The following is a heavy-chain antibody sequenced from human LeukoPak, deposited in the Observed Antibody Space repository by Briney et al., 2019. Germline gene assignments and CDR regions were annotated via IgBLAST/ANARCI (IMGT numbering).Heavy chain of an antibody. J-gene: IGHJ6*02. D-gene: IGHD3-22*01. CDR3: ARDPDYYDSSGSGGSYGMDV. CDR2: IYTSGST. V-gene: IGHV4-61*02. CDR1: GGSISSGSYY. Sequence: PSQTLSLTCTVSGGSISSGSYYWSWIRQPAGKGLEWIGRIYTSGSTNYNPSLKSRVTMSVDTSKNQFSLKLSSVTAADTAVYYCARDPDYYDSSGSGGSYGMDVWGQGTTVTVSS.